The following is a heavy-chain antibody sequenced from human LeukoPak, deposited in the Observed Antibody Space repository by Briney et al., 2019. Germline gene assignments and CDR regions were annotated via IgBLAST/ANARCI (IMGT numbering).Heavy chain of an antibody. J-gene: IGHJ6*03. CDR2: ISAYNGNT. CDR1: GYTFTSYG. D-gene: IGHD3-9*01. V-gene: IGHV1-18*01. CDR3: ASVLTGYYSNSHYYYYMDV. Sequence: GASVKVSCKASGYTFTSYGISWVRQAPGQGLEWMGWISAYNGNTNYAQKFQGRVTITADESTSTAYMELSSLRSEDTAVYYCASVLTGYYSNSHYYYYMDVWGKGTTVTISS.